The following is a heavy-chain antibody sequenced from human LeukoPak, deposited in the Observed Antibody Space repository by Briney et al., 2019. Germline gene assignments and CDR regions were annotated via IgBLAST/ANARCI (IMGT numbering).Heavy chain of an antibody. V-gene: IGHV1-3*01. CDR1: GYSFTGFA. CDR3: GSSSTYDWGAYFYALDV. J-gene: IGHJ6*04. Sequence: ASVRVSCKASGYSFTGFALHWVRQAPGQRLEWMGWINAGNGNEKYSPKFQGRVTMTRDTSATTIYMELSSLKSEDSAVYYWGSSSTYDWGAYFYALDVWGKGTTVTVSS. D-gene: IGHD2-2*01. CDR2: INAGNGNE.